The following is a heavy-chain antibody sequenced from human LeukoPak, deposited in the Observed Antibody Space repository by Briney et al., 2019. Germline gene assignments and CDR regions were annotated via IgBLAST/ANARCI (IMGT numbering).Heavy chain of an antibody. CDR1: GFTFSSSW. D-gene: IGHD6-19*01. J-gene: IGHJ3*01. CDR3: ARDWTPLGSGSYYDAFDL. V-gene: IGHV3-7*03. Sequence: GGSLRLSCAASGFTFSSSWMTWVRQAPGKGLEWVANIKEDGGETNCVDSAKGRFTISRDNSKNSLYLQMNSLRAEDTAVYYCARDWTPLGSGSYYDAFDLWGQGTMVTVSS. CDR2: IKEDGGET.